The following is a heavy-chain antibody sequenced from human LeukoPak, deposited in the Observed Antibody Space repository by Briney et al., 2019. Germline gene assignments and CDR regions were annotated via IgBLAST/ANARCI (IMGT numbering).Heavy chain of an antibody. CDR1: GFTFDNYA. J-gene: IGHJ4*02. V-gene: IGHV3-9*01. Sequence: GRSLRLSCAASGFTFDNYAMHWVRQAPGKGLEWVSGIAWNSGNTGFADSVKGRFTISRDTAENSLYLQMNSLTPEDTAFYFCAKDMNFYGSGSSYTPWGAFDSWGQGTLVTVSS. D-gene: IGHD3-10*01. CDR2: IAWNSGNT. CDR3: AKDMNFYGSGSSYTPWGAFDS.